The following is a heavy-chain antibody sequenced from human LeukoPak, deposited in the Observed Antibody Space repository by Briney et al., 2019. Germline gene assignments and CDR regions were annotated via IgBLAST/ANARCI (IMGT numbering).Heavy chain of an antibody. CDR3: ARLGDGSGDIDY. CDR2: ISSSSSYI. D-gene: IGHD3-10*01. V-gene: IGHV3-21*01. Sequence: KSGGSLRLSCAASGFTFSSYSMNWVRQAPGKGLEWVSSISSSSSYIYYADSVKGRFTISRDNAKNSLYLQMNSLRAEDTAVYYCARLGDGSGDIDYWGQGTLVTVSS. J-gene: IGHJ4*02. CDR1: GFTFSSYS.